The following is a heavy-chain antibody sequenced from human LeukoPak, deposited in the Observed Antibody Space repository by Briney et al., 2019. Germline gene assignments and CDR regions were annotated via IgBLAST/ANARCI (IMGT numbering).Heavy chain of an antibody. J-gene: IGHJ4*02. V-gene: IGHV3-23*01. Sequence: QPGGTLRLSCAGSGFTSSRHGMNWVRQAPGKGLEWVSGISPSGDITYYADSVKGRFSISRDNSKNTVFLQMNSLRAEDTAIYHCARDSAWIQFNDWGQGTLVTVSS. CDR1: GFTSSRHG. CDR2: ISPSGDIT. D-gene: IGHD5-18*01. CDR3: ARDSAWIQFND.